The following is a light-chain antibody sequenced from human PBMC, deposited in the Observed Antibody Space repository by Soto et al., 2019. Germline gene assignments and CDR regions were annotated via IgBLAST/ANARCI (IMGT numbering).Light chain of an antibody. CDR2: DVT. CDR1: SSDVGAYNY. V-gene: IGLV2-14*01. CDR3: SSYPTIKTVI. J-gene: IGLJ2*01. Sequence: QSALAQPASVSGSPGQSITISGTGTSSDVGAYNYVSWYHQHHPGKAPELIIYDVTDRPSGVSTRFSGSKSGNTASLTISGLHAEDEGDYYCSSYPTIKTVIFGGGTKVTVL.